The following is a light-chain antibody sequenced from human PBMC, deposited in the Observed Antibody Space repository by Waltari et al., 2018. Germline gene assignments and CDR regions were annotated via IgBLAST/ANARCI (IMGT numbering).Light chain of an antibody. CDR2: EIT. CDR1: TRDVGRFNY. Sequence: QSALTQPASVSGSPGQSITISCTGTTRDVGRFNYVSWYQCHPGKAPELIIYEITNRRLGVSGRCSGSKAGNTASLGISGLQPEDEADYYCSSYTSIKTPYVVFGGGTKVTVL. J-gene: IGLJ2*01. CDR3: SSYTSIKTPYVV. V-gene: IGLV2-14*01.